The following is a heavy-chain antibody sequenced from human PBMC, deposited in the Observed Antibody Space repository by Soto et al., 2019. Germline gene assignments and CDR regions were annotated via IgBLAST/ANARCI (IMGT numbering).Heavy chain of an antibody. CDR1: GGSISSGDYY. CDR3: ARVVSDFWSGYYTPWYFDY. Sequence: SETLSLTCTVSGGSISSGDYYWSWIRQPPGKGLEWIGYIYYSGSTYYNPSLKSRVTISVDTSKNQFSLKLSSVTAADTAVYYCARVVSDFWSGYYTPWYFDYWGQAILVT. V-gene: IGHV4-30-4*01. J-gene: IGHJ4*02. D-gene: IGHD3-3*01. CDR2: IYYSGST.